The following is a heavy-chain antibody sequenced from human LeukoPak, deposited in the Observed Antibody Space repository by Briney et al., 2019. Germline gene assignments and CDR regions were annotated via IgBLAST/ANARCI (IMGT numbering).Heavy chain of an antibody. D-gene: IGHD1-14*01. CDR2: IIPIFGTA. J-gene: IGHJ6*03. V-gene: IGHV1-69*05. CDR1: GGTFSSYA. CDR3: ARDLARETDYYYYYMDV. Sequence: ASVKVSCKASGGTFSSYAISRVRQAPGQGLEWMGGIIPIFGTANYAQKFQGRVTITTDESTSTAYMELSSLRSEDTAVYYCARDLARETDYYYYYMDVWGKGTTVTVSS.